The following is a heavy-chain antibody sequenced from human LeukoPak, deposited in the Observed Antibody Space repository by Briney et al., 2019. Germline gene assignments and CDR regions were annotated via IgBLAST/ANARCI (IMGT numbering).Heavy chain of an antibody. CDR3: ARTPNYGSGSLFFWFDS. V-gene: IGHV1-18*01. J-gene: IGHJ5*01. Sequence: GASVKVPCKASGYTLTSYGISWVRQAPGQGLEWMGWISAYNGNTNYAQKLQGRVTMTTDTSTSTAYMELRSLRSDDTAVYYCARTPNYGSGSLFFWFDSWGQGTLVTVSS. D-gene: IGHD3-10*01. CDR2: ISAYNGNT. CDR1: GYTLTSYG.